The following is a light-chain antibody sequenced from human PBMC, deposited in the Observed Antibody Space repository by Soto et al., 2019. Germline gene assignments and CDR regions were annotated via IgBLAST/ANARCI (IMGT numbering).Light chain of an antibody. J-gene: IGLJ3*02. Sequence: QSVLTQPPSVSGAPGQRVTISCTGSHSNIGADYDVHWYQQLPGTAPKLLIYDNNNRPSGVPDRFSGSKSGTSASLAITGLQAEDEADYYCQSHDNSLSASWVFGEGTKLTVL. V-gene: IGLV1-40*01. CDR3: QSHDNSLSASWV. CDR2: DNN. CDR1: HSNIGADYD.